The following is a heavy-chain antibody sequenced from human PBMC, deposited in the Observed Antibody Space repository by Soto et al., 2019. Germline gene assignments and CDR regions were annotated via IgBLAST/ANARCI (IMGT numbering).Heavy chain of an antibody. CDR3: ARALSVTGTTPDAFDI. CDR2: ISGSGGST. Sequence: GGSLRLSCAASGFTFSSYAMSWVRQAPGKGLEWVSAISGSGGSTYYADSVKGRFTISRDNSKNTLYLQMSSLRSEDTAVYYCARALSVTGTTPDAFDIWGQGTMVTVSS. D-gene: IGHD1-7*01. V-gene: IGHV3-23*01. CDR1: GFTFSSYA. J-gene: IGHJ3*02.